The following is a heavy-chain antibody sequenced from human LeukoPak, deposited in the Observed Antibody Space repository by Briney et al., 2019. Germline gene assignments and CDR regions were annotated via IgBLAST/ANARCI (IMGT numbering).Heavy chain of an antibody. CDR1: GFTFSNYA. CDR2: ISGSGDST. Sequence: GGSLRLSCAASGFTFSNYAVTWVRQAPGKGLEWVSAISGSGDSTHYADSVKGRFTISRDNSKNTLYLQMNSLRAEDTAVYYCAKGCSYTNCYTSDYWGQGTLVTVSS. D-gene: IGHD2-2*02. V-gene: IGHV3-23*01. CDR3: AKGCSYTNCYTSDY. J-gene: IGHJ4*02.